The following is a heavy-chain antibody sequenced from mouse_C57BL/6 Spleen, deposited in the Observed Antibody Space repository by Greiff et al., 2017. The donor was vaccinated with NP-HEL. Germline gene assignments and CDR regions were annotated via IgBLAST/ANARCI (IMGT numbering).Heavy chain of an antibody. J-gene: IGHJ4*01. D-gene: IGHD1-1*01. V-gene: IGHV1-64*01. CDR3: ARMVLRSDAMDY. CDR1: GYTFTSYW. CDR2: IHPYSGST. Sequence: QVQLQQPGAELVKPGASVKLSCKASGYTFTSYWMHWVKQRPGQGLEWIGMIHPYSGSTNYNEKFKSKATLTVDKSSSTAYMQLSSLTSEDSAVYYCARMVLRSDAMDYWGQGTSVTVSS.